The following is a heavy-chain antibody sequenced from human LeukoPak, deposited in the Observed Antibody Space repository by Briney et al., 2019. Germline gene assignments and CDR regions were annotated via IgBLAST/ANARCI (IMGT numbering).Heavy chain of an antibody. J-gene: IGHJ4*02. Sequence: SETLSLTCNVSGGSISRGAYYWSWIRQHPGQGLEWIGYIYYSGTTYYNPSLESRVTISADTSKNQFSLKLSSVTAADTAVYYCARVSGATPDCWGQGTLVTVPS. CDR3: ARVSGATPDC. V-gene: IGHV4-31*03. CDR1: GGSISRGAYY. CDR2: IYYSGTT. D-gene: IGHD2-2*02.